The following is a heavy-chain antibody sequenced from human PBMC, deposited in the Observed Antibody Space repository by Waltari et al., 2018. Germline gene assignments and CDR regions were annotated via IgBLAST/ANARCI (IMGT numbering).Heavy chain of an antibody. Sequence: EVQLVQSGAEVKTPGESLKLPCKGSGYSLTSYWSGWVVQMPGKGLEWMGIIYPGDSDTRYSPSFQGQVTISADKSISTAYLQWSSLKASDTAMYYCARQTRSSSVYFQHWGQGTLVTVSS. J-gene: IGHJ1*01. CDR3: ARQTRSSSVYFQH. V-gene: IGHV5-51*01. CDR1: GYSLTSYW. CDR2: IYPGDSDT. D-gene: IGHD6-13*01.